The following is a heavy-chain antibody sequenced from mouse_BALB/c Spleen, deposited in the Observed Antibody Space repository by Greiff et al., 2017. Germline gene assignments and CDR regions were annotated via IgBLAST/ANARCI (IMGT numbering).Heavy chain of an antibody. J-gene: IGHJ3*01. D-gene: IGHD2-4*01. CDR3: APIYYDYKRFAY. CDR2: IDPYYGGT. Sequence: VQLKESGPELEKPGASVKISCKASGYSFTGYNMNWVKQSNGKSLEWIGNIDPYYGGTSYNQKFKGKATLTVDKSSSTAYMQLKSLTSEDSAVYYCAPIYYDYKRFAYWGQGTLVTVSA. V-gene: IGHV1-39*01. CDR1: GYSFTGYN.